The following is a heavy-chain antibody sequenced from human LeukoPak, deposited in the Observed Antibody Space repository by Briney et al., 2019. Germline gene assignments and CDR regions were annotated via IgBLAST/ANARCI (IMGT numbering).Heavy chain of an antibody. CDR1: GFTFDDYV. J-gene: IGHJ4*02. D-gene: IGHD6-13*01. CDR3: ARTPFSSWTQFDS. Sequence: GGSLRLSCAASGFTFDDYVMSWVRQAPGKGLEWVSGISWNGGSTGYADSVKGRFTISGDNAKNSLYLQMNSLRVEDTALYYCARTPFSSWTQFDSWGQGTLVTVSS. CDR2: ISWNGGST. V-gene: IGHV3-20*04.